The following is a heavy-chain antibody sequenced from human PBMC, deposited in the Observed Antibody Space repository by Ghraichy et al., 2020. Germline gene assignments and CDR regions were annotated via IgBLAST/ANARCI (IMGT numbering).Heavy chain of an antibody. CDR1: GGSISSYY. D-gene: IGHD6-13*01. CDR2: IYTSGST. Sequence: SQTLSLTCTVSGGSISSYYWSWIRQPAGKGLEWIGRIYTSGSTNYNPSLKSRVTMSVDTSKNQFSLKLSSVTAADTAVYYCARDSSRFLLSGDHAFDIWGQGTMVTVSS. J-gene: IGHJ3*02. CDR3: ARDSSRFLLSGDHAFDI. V-gene: IGHV4-4*07.